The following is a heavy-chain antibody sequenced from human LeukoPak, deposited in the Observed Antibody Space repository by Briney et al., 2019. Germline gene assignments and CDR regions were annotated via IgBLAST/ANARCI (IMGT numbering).Heavy chain of an antibody. CDR2: IWYDGSNK. J-gene: IGHJ4*02. CDR1: GFTFSDYF. D-gene: IGHD4-17*01. V-gene: IGHV3-33*08. Sequence: QPGGSLRLSCAASGFTFSDYFMSWIRQAPGKGLEWVAVIWYDGSNKYYADSVKGRFTISRDNSKNTLYLQMNSLRAEDTAVYYCASNPLGTLNTVTFFDYWGQGTLVTVSS. CDR3: ASNPLGTLNTVTFFDY.